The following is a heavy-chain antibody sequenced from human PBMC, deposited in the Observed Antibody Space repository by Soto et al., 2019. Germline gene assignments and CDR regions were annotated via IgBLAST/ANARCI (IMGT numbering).Heavy chain of an antibody. V-gene: IGHV3-33*01. D-gene: IGHD6-19*01. CDR3: ARGRQGWLVFNGMDV. CDR1: GFTFSSYG. J-gene: IGHJ6*02. Sequence: GGSLRLSCAASGFTFSSYGMHWVRQAPGKGLEWVAVIWYDGSNKYYADSVKGRFTISRDNSKNTLYLQMNSLRAEDTAVYYCARGRQGWLVFNGMDVWGQGTTVTVSS. CDR2: IWYDGSNK.